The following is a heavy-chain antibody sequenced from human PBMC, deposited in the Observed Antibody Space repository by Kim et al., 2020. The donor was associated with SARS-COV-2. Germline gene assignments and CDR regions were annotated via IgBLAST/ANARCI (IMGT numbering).Heavy chain of an antibody. CDR2: IYTSRRT. J-gene: IGHJ4*02. CDR1: GDSLSSDY. V-gene: IGHV4-4*07. D-gene: IGHD3-16*02. CDR3: ASALGH. Sequence: SETLSLTCTVSGDSLSSDYWSWNRQPAGKGLEWIGRIYTSRRTNYNPSLQSRVTMSVDMSKNQFSLKLSSVTAADTAAYYCASALGHWGQGTLVTVSS.